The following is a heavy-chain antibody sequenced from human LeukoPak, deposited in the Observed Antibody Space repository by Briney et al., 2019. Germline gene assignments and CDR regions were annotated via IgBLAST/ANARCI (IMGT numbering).Heavy chain of an antibody. J-gene: IGHJ5*02. CDR3: AREGDGYSEGWFDP. CDR2: ISSSGSTI. V-gene: IGHV3-48*03. D-gene: IGHD5-24*01. Sequence: GGSLRLSCAASGFTFSSYEMNWVRQAPGKGLEWVSYISSSGSTIHYADSVKGRFTISRDNAKNSLYLQMNSLRAEDTAVYYCAREGDGYSEGWFDPWGQGTLVTVSS. CDR1: GFTFSSYE.